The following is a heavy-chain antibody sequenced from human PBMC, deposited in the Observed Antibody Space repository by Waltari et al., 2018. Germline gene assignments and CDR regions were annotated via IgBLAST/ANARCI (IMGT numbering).Heavy chain of an antibody. V-gene: IGHV4-38-2*01. D-gene: IGHD5-12*01. Sequence: QVQLQESGPGLVKPSETLSLTCAVSGYSIRIGYYWAWIRQPPGKGLEWIGSGYQSGGTYYNPSLKSRVTISVDTSKNQFSLKLSSVTAADMAVYYCARFGSDSGYDPEGFDYWGQGTLVTVSS. CDR2: GYQSGGT. CDR3: ARFGSDSGYDPEGFDY. J-gene: IGHJ4*02. CDR1: GYSIRIGYY.